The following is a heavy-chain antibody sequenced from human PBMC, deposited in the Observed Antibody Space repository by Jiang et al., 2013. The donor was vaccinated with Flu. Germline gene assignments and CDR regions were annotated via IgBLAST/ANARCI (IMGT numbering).Heavy chain of an antibody. Sequence: QTLSLTCAISGDSVSSNIAAWNWIRQSPSGGLEWLGRSYFRSQWYSDYAVSVKGRITISADASKNQISLQLKSVTPEDTAVYYCSRGSSSSDASCYYGMDVWGQGTTVTVSS. V-gene: IGHV6-1*01. CDR3: SRGSSSSDASCYYGMDV. CDR1: GDSVSSNIAA. CDR2: SYFRSQWYS. D-gene: IGHD6-6*01. J-gene: IGHJ6*02.